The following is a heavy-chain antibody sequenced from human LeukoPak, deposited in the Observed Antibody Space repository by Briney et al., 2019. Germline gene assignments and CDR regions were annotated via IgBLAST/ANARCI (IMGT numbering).Heavy chain of an antibody. D-gene: IGHD6-13*01. CDR2: ISSSGSTI. V-gene: IGHV3-11*04. Sequence: PGGSLRLSCAASGFTFSDYYMSWIRQAPGKGLEWVSYISSSGSTIYYADSVKGRFTISRDNSKNTLYLQMNSLRAEDTAVYYCARDGIAAAFYGMDVWGQGTTVTVSS. CDR1: GFTFSDYY. J-gene: IGHJ6*02. CDR3: ARDGIAAAFYGMDV.